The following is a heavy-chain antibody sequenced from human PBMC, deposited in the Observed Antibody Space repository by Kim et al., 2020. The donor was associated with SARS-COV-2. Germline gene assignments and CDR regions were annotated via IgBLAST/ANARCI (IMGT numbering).Heavy chain of an antibody. CDR1: GYTFTSYG. V-gene: IGHV1-18*01. D-gene: IGHD3-16*01. J-gene: IGHJ6*02. CDR2: ISAYNGNT. CDR3: ARDSRPPYDYVWGSYQNYYYYGMDV. Sequence: ASVKVSCKASGYTFTSYGIRWVRQAPGQGLEWMGWISAYNGNTNYAQKLQGRVTMTTDTSTSTAYMELRSLRSDDTAVYYCARDSRPPYDYVWGSYQNYYYYGMDVWGQGTTVTVSS.